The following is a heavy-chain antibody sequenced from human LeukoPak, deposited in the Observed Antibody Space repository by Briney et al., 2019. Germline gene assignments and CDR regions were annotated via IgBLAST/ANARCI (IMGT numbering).Heavy chain of an antibody. CDR2: IYYSGST. CDR1: GGSISSYY. D-gene: IGHD6-19*01. V-gene: IGHV4-59*01. CDR3: AGSKGCSSATFDP. J-gene: IGHJ5*02. Sequence: SETLSLTCTVSGGSISSYYWSWIRQPPGKGLEWIGYIYYSGSTNYNPSLKSRVTISVDTSKNQFSLKLSSVTAADTAVYYCAGSKGCSSATFDPWGQGTLVTVSS.